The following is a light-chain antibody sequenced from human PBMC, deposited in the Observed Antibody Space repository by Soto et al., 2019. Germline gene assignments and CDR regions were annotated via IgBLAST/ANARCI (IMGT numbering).Light chain of an antibody. CDR1: SSNIGAGYD. CDR2: GNN. V-gene: IGLV1-40*01. J-gene: IGLJ2*01. Sequence: QAVVTQPPSVSGAPGQRVTISCTGSSSNIGAGYDVHWYQQLPGTAPKLLIYGNNNRPSGVPDRFSGSKSGTSASLAITGLQAEDEADYDCLSYDSSLSGSRVFGGGTKLTVL. CDR3: LSYDSSLSGSRV.